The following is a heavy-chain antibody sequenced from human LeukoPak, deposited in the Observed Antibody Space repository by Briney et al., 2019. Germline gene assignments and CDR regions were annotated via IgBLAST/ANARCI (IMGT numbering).Heavy chain of an antibody. V-gene: IGHV3-30*18. CDR1: GFTFSTYG. Sequence: GESLSLSCAASGFTFSTYGMHWVRQAPGKGLECVAVISQGGNNKSCVDAVEGRFTISRDNSKNTLYLQRNSLRLETTAVYYCLKDRYSGSYYFDYWGQGTQVTV. J-gene: IGHJ4*02. CDR3: LKDRYSGSYYFDY. D-gene: IGHD1-26*01. CDR2: ISQGGNNK.